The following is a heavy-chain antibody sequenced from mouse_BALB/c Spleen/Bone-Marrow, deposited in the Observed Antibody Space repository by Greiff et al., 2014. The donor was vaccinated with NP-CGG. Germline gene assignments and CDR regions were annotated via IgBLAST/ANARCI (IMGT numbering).Heavy chain of an antibody. CDR1: GFTLSSFA. CDR2: ISSGSNII. CDR3: GRGDY. Sequence: EVQVVESGGGLVQPGGSRKLSCAASGFTLSSFAMHWIRQAPEKGLEWVAFISSGSNIIHYADTVKGRFTISRDNPKNTLFLQMTSLRSEDTAMYYCGRGDYWGQGTTLTVSS. J-gene: IGHJ2*01. V-gene: IGHV5-17*02.